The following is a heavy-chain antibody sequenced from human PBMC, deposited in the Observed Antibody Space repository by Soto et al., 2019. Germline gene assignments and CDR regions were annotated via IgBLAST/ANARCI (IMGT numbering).Heavy chain of an antibody. Sequence: PSETLSLTCAVSGGSISSGGYSWSWIRQPPGKGLEWIGYIYHSGSTYYNPSLKSRVTISVDRSKNQFSLKLSSVTAADTAVYYCARYTWPFDYWGQGTLVTVSS. V-gene: IGHV4-30-2*01. J-gene: IGHJ4*02. CDR3: ARYTWPFDY. CDR1: GGSISSGGYS. CDR2: IYHSGST. D-gene: IGHD2-2*02.